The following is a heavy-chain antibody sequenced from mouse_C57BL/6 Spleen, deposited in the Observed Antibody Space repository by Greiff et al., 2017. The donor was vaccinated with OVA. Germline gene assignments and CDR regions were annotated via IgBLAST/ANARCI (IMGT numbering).Heavy chain of an antibody. CDR3: ARQGDSSGYDFDY. CDR2: IDPSDSYT. J-gene: IGHJ2*01. CDR1: GYTFTSYW. Sequence: QVHVKQPGAELVMPGASVKLSCKASGYTFTSYWMHWVKQRPGQGLEWIGEIDPSDSYTNYNQKFKGKSTLTVDKSSSTAYRQLSSLTSEDSAVYYCARQGDSSGYDFDYWGQGTTLTVSS. V-gene: IGHV1-69*01. D-gene: IGHD3-2*02.